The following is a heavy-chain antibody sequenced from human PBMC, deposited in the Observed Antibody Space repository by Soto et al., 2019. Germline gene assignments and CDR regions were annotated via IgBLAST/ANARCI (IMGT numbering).Heavy chain of an antibody. CDR1: CDTFTSSG. D-gene: IGHD3-22*01. CDR3: ARAFFYQGSDSRGYSFGAFDF. CDR2: ISAHTGSS. V-gene: IGHV1-18*01. Sequence: ASVKVSCKASCDTFTSSGMSWVRPAPVQGLEWMGWISAHTGSSEYAQRFQGRVTMTTDRSTSTAYMELRSLRSDDTAVYYCARAFFYQGSDSRGYSFGAFDFWGPGTLVTVSS. J-gene: IGHJ3*01.